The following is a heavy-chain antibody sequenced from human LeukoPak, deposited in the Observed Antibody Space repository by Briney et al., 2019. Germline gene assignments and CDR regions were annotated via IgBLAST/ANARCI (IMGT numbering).Heavy chain of an antibody. Sequence: GGSLRLSCAASGFTFSDYYMSWIRQAPGKGLEWVSYISSSGSTIYYADSVKGRFTISRDNAKNSLYLQMNSLRAEDTAVYYCARVSRYFDLYYFDYWGQGTLVTVSS. J-gene: IGHJ4*02. CDR1: GFTFSDYY. CDR3: ARVSRYFDLYYFDY. V-gene: IGHV3-11*01. D-gene: IGHD3-9*01. CDR2: ISSSGSTI.